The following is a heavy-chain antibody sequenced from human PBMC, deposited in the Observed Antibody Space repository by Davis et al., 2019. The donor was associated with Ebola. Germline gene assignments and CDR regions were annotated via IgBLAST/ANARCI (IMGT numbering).Heavy chain of an antibody. D-gene: IGHD5-18*01. Sequence: GGSLRLSCTASGFTFSGYWMHWVRQAPGKGLEWVSAISGSGGSTYYADSVKGRFTISRDNSKNTLYLQMNSLRAEDTAVYYCAKGTAMVFGEFDYWGQGTLVTVSS. CDR3: AKGTAMVFGEFDY. CDR2: ISGSGGST. CDR1: GFTFSGYW. J-gene: IGHJ4*02. V-gene: IGHV3-23*01.